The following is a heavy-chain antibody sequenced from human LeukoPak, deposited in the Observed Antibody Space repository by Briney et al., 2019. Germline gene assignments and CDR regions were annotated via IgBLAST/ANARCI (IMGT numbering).Heavy chain of an antibody. CDR1: GGTFSSYA. CDR2: IIPIFGTA. J-gene: IGHJ6*02. CDR3: ARERFRGDLNYDCYYYGMDV. Sequence: SVKVSCKASGGTFSSYAISWVRQAPGQGLEWMGGIIPIFGTANYAQKFQGRVTITADESTSTAYMELSSLRSEDTAVYYCARERFRGDLNYDCYYYGMDVWGQGTTVTVSS. D-gene: IGHD3-10*01. V-gene: IGHV1-69*13.